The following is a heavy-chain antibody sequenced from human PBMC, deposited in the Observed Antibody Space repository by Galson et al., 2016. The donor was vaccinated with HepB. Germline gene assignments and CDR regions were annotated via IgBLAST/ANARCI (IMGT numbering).Heavy chain of an antibody. J-gene: IGHJ4*02. CDR1: GFTFSSYA. Sequence: SLRLSCAASGFTFSSYAMSWVRQAPGKGLEWVSTIAGSGAPTYYGDSVKGRFTISRDNSKGALYLQMNSLRAEDTAIYYCAKDPFSVQTNGYTMIGLIYADVDYWGPGTPVTVSS. D-gene: IGHD3-22*01. CDR2: IAGSGAPT. V-gene: IGHV3-23*01. CDR3: AKDPFSVQTNGYTMIGLIYADVDY.